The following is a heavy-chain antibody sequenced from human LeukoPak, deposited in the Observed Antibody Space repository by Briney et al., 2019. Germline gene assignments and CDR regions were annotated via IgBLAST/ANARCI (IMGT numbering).Heavy chain of an antibody. CDR3: ATSVTTSNLGAFDI. D-gene: IGHD4-17*01. J-gene: IGHJ3*02. V-gene: IGHV3-11*04. Sequence: PGRSPRLSCAAPRFTFSNYYMTWIRQSPGKGLQWVSYISSTGDTIFYAYSVKGRFTISRDNAKNSLYLQMNSLRAEVTAVYFCATSVTTSNLGAFDIWGKVTMVTVCS. CDR2: ISSTGDTI. CDR1: RFTFSNYY.